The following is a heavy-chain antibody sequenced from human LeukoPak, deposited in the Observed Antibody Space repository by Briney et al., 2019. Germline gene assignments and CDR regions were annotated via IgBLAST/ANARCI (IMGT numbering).Heavy chain of an antibody. D-gene: IGHD3-10*01. J-gene: IGHJ4*02. CDR2: IKQDGSDK. CDR3: TLPWGSGSYYDY. CDR1: GFTFSRHW. V-gene: IGHV3-7*05. Sequence: GGSLRLSCAASGFTFSRHWMTWVRQAPGKGLEWVASIKQDGSDKRYVESVKGRFTISRENVKSSLYLQMNSLRAEDTAVYYCTLPWGSGSYYDYWGQGTLVTVSS.